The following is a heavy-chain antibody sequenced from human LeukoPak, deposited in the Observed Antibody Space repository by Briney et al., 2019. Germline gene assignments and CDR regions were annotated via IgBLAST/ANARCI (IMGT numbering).Heavy chain of an antibody. V-gene: IGHV4-31*03. J-gene: IGHJ4*02. Sequence: SETLSLTCTVSGGSISSGGYYWSWIRQHPGKGLEWIGYIYYSGSTYYNPSLKSRVTISVDTSKNQFSLKLSSVTAADTAVYYCARGGVRGVSLDYWGQGTLVTVSS. CDR3: ARGGVRGVSLDY. CDR2: IYYSGST. CDR1: GGSISSGGYY. D-gene: IGHD3-10*01.